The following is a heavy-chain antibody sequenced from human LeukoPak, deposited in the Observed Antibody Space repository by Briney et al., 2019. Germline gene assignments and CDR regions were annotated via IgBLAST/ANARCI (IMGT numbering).Heavy chain of an antibody. Sequence: SGPTLVNPTQTLTLTCTFSGFSLSTSGVGVGWIRQPPGKALEWLAPIYWNDDKRYSPSLKSRLTITKDTSKNQVVLTMTNMDPVDTATYYCAHRGDXYGXXXXYXXXMDVWGQGTTVTVSS. D-gene: IGHD5-18*01. CDR1: GFSLSTSGVG. CDR2: IYWNDDK. CDR3: AHRGDXYGXXXXYXXXMDV. J-gene: IGHJ6*02. V-gene: IGHV2-5*01.